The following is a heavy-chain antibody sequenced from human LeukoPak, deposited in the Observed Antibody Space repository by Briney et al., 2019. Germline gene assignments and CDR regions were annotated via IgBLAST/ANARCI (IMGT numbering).Heavy chain of an antibody. CDR1: GFTFSSYA. CDR3: AKGDDYGDYVGHYGMDV. J-gene: IGHJ6*02. CDR2: ISGSGGST. V-gene: IGHV3-23*01. D-gene: IGHD4-17*01. Sequence: PGRSLRLSCAASGFTFSSYAMSWVRQAPGKGLEWVSAISGSGGSTYYADSVKGRFTISRDNSKNTLYLQMNSLRAEDTAVYYCAKGDDYGDYVGHYGMDVWGQGTTVTVSS.